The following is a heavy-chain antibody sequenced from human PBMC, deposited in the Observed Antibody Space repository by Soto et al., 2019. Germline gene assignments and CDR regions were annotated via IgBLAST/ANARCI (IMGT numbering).Heavy chain of an antibody. CDR2: INPNSGGT. CDR3: ATGSSYSRHRQALIDF. CDR1: GYTFTGYY. D-gene: IGHD6-13*01. Sequence: ASVKAACKASGYTFTGYYMHWVRQAPGQGLEWMGWINPNSGGTNYAQKFQGRVTMTRDTSISTAYMELSRLRSDDTAVYYCATGSSYSRHRQALIDFWGQGLLVTVSS. V-gene: IGHV1-2*02. J-gene: IGHJ4*02.